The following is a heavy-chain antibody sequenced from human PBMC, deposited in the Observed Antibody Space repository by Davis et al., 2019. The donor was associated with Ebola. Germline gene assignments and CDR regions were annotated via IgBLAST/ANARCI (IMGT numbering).Heavy chain of an antibody. J-gene: IGHJ4*02. V-gene: IGHV3-33*06. CDR2: IWYDGRNQ. D-gene: IGHD6-6*01. CDR1: GFTLSSYG. Sequence: GESLKISCAASGFTLSSYGLHWVRQPPGKGLEWVAVIWYDGRNQYYADSVKGRFTISRDNSKNTLYLQMNSLRAEDTAVYYCAKDGPSSSSDYWGQGTLVTVSS. CDR3: AKDGPSSSSDY.